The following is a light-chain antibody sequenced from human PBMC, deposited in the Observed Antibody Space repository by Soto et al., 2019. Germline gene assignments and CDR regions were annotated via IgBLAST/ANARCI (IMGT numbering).Light chain of an antibody. CDR3: QQYNNWYS. CDR1: ETINIW. J-gene: IGKJ2*03. CDR2: KAS. Sequence: DIQMTQSPSTLSASVGDRVTITCRASETINIWLAWYQQKPGKAPKLLIYKASSLESGVPSRFSGRGSGTEFTLTISSLQPDDFATYHCQQYNNWYSFGQGTKLEIK. V-gene: IGKV1-5*03.